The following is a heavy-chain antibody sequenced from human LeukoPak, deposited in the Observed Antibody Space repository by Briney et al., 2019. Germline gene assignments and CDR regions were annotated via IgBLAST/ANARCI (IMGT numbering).Heavy chain of an antibody. V-gene: IGHV3-7*01. Sequence: GGSLRLSCAASEFTFSRYWMSWVRQAPGKWLEWVATISQDGSEKNHVGSVKGRFTISRDNAKNSLFLQMNSLRAEDTAVYYCARDRGSYSLDYWGQGTLVTVSS. CDR3: ARDRGSYSLDY. D-gene: IGHD1-26*01. CDR2: ISQDGSEK. J-gene: IGHJ4*02. CDR1: EFTFSRYW.